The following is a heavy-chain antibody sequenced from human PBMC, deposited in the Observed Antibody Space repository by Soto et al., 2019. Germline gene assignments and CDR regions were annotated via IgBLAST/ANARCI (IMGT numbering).Heavy chain of an antibody. CDR2: IKSKTDGGTT. Sequence: PGGSLRLSCAASGFTFSNAWMRWVRQAPGKGLEWVGRIKSKTDGGTTDYAAPVKGRFSISRDDSKTTLYLQMNSLKTEDTAVYYCTHTTLGDYDYYDNSGYSADLWGQGTLVTVSS. D-gene: IGHD3-22*01. V-gene: IGHV3-15*01. J-gene: IGHJ4*02. CDR1: GFTFSNAW. CDR3: THTTLGDYDYYDNSGYSADL.